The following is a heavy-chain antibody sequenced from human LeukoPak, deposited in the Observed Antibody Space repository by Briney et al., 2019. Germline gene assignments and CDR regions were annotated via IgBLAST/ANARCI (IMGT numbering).Heavy chain of an antibody. V-gene: IGHV3-7*01. CDR2: IKQDGSEK. CDR3: ARLYSYATRYFDY. D-gene: IGHD5-18*01. J-gene: IGHJ4*02. Sequence: GSLRLSCAASGFTFSRYWMSWVRQAPGKGLEWVANIKQDGSEKYYVDSVKGRFTISRDNAKNSLYLQMNSLRAEDTAVYYCARLYSYATRYFDYWGQGTLVTVSS. CDR1: GFTFSRYW.